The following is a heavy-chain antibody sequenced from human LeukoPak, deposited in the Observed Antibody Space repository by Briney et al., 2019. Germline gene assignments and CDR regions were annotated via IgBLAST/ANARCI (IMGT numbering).Heavy chain of an antibody. D-gene: IGHD6-19*01. Sequence: PGGSLRLSCAASGFTFSSYGMHWVRQAPGKGLEWVAVISYDGSNKYYADSVKGRFTISRDNSKNTLYLQMNSLRAEDTAVYYCARGSSGWYGIDYWGQGALVNVSS. CDR3: ARGSSGWYGIDY. J-gene: IGHJ4*02. CDR2: ISYDGSNK. CDR1: GFTFSSYG. V-gene: IGHV3-30*03.